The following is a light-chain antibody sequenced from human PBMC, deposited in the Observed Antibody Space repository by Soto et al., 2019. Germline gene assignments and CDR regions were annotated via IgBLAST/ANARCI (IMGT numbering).Light chain of an antibody. CDR2: DTS. V-gene: IGKV1-5*01. CDR1: QSISSW. CDR3: QQYKTYPYT. J-gene: IGKJ2*01. Sequence: DIQMTQSPSTLSASVGDRVTITCRASQSISSWLDWYHQKPGKAPKLLIYDTSRLQSGVPSRFSGSGSGTEFTLIISSLQPDDFGTYYCQQYKTYPYTFGQGTKLDIK.